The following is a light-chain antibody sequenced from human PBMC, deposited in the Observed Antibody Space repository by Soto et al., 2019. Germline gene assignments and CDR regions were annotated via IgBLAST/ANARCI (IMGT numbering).Light chain of an antibody. CDR2: DVT. Sequence: QSVLTQPASVSGSPSQSITISCSGPTTDIHDFNSISWYQHHPGKAPKLIAYDVTRRPSGVSRRFSGSKSGLTASLTISGLQAEDEADYFCASYTTTNILLFGTATKLTVL. CDR1: TTDIHDFNS. J-gene: IGLJ1*01. CDR3: ASYTTTNILL. V-gene: IGLV2-14*01.